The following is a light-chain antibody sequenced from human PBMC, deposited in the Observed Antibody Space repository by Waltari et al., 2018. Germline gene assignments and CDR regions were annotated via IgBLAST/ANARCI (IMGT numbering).Light chain of an antibody. CDR1: WSNIGSNA. CDR3: SAWDDSLNGQVV. CDR2: SNN. Sequence: QSLLTQPPSASGTPGQRVTISCSGSWSNIGSNAVSRYQQLPGTAPKLLIHSNNRRPSGVPDRFSCSKSGTSASLVISGLQSADEADYYCSAWDDSLNGQVVFGGGTKVTVL. V-gene: IGLV1-44*01. J-gene: IGLJ2*01.